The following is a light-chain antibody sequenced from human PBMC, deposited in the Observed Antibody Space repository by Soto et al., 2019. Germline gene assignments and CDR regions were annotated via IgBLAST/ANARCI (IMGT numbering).Light chain of an antibody. J-gene: IGKJ2*01. CDR1: EGVSAY. CDR2: DTS. CDR3: QQRSTFRFT. V-gene: IGKV3D-11*01. Sequence: DIVLTQTPATLSLSPGARATFSCRASEGVSAYLKWYQHKPGQPPRLLIYDTSKRATGIPDRFTRSKSRTDFTLTISSLESEGFAVYYCQQRSTFRFTFGQGTKLEIK.